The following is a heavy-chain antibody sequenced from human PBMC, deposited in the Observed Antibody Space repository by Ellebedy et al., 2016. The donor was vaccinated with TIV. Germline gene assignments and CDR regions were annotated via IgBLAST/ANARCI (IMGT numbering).Heavy chain of an antibody. D-gene: IGHD2-8*01. CDR1: GYNFGSYS. CDR3: ARDMVQGMVSRYVWFDF. CDR2: ISAYTGDT. J-gene: IGHJ4*02. V-gene: IGHV1-18*01. Sequence: ASVKVSCKASGYNFGSYSISWVRQAPGQGLEWMGWISAYTGDTNYAQSLQGRLSMSTDTSSSTAYMELRSLRSDDTAVYYCARDMVQGMVSRYVWFDFWGQGTLITVSS.